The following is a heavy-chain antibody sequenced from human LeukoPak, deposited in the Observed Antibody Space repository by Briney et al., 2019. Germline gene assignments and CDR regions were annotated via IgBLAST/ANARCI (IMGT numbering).Heavy chain of an antibody. CDR3: ARDPGYYDSSGYVD. V-gene: IGHV4-30-4*01. CDR1: GGSISSGDYY. D-gene: IGHD3-22*01. CDR2: IYYSGCT. J-gene: IGHJ4*02. Sequence: SETLSLTCTVSGGSISSGDYYWSWIRQPPGKGVEWIGYIYYSGCTYYNPSLKSRVTISVDTSKNQFSRKLSSVTAADTAVYYCARDPGYYDSSGYVDWGQGTLVTVSS.